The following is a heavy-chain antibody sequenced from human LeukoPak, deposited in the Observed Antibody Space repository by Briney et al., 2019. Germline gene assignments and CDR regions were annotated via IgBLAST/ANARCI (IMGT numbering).Heavy chain of an antibody. CDR1: GFTFSNAW. CDR3: TTGESMVGSTIHIRWAD. J-gene: IGHJ4*02. V-gene: IGHV3-15*07. D-gene: IGHD1-26*01. Sequence: GGSLRLSCVASGFTFSNAWLNWVRQAPGKGLEWVGRIKSKTAGGTIDYAAPVKGRFTISRDDSKNTLYLQMNSLKTEDTAVYYCTTGESMVGSTIHIRWADWGQGTLVTVSS. CDR2: IKSKTAGGTI.